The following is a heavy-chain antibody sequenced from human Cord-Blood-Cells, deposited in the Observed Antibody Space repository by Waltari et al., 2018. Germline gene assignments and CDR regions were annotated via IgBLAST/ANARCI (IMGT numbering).Heavy chain of an antibody. Sequence: KKPGSSVKVSCKASGGTFSSYAISWVRQAPGQGLEWMGGIIPIFGTANYAQKFQGRVTITADESTSTAYMELSSLRSEDTAVYDCARVTFSQYYDCWSGYAGHWFDPWGQGTLVTVSS. CDR2: IIPIFGTA. CDR3: ARVTFSQYYDCWSGYAGHWFDP. V-gene: IGHV1-69*01. D-gene: IGHD3-3*01. CDR1: GGTFSSYA. J-gene: IGHJ5*02.